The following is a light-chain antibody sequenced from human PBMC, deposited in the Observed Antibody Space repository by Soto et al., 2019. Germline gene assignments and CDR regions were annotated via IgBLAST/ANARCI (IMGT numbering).Light chain of an antibody. CDR1: SSNIGSNT. CDR3: AAWDDSLNGYD. Sequence: QSVLTQPPSASGTPGQRVTISCSGSSSNIGSNTVNWYQQLPGTAPKLLIYSNNQRPSGVPDRFSVSKSGTSASLASSRLQSEDETDYYCAAWDDSLNGYDFGTGTKLTV. J-gene: IGLJ1*01. CDR2: SNN. V-gene: IGLV1-44*01.